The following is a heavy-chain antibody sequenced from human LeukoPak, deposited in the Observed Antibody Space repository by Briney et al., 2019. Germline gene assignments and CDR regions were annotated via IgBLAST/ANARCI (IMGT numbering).Heavy chain of an antibody. J-gene: IGHJ4*02. Sequence: GGSLRLSCAASGFTFSNAWMSWVRQAPGKELEWVGRIKSKTDAGTTDYAAPVKGRFTISRDDSKNTLYLQMNSLKTEDTAVYYCTTLGGWDYYFDYWGQGTLVTVSS. CDR3: TTLGGWDYYFDY. D-gene: IGHD6-19*01. CDR2: IKSKTDAGTT. V-gene: IGHV3-15*01. CDR1: GFTFSNAW.